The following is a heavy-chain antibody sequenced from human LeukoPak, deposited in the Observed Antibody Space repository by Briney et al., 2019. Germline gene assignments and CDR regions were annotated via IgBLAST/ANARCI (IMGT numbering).Heavy chain of an antibody. Sequence: SEALSLTCTVSGGSISSYYWSWIRQPPGKGLEWIGYIYYSGSTNYNPSLKSRVTISVDTSKNQFSLKLSSVTAADPAVYYCAAGGYSGYDDFDYWGQGTLVTVSS. CDR2: IYYSGST. J-gene: IGHJ4*02. D-gene: IGHD5-12*01. V-gene: IGHV4-59*01. CDR3: AAGGYSGYDDFDY. CDR1: GGSISSYY.